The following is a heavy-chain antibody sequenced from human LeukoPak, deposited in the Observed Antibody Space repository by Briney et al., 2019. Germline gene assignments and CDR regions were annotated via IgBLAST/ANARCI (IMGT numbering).Heavy chain of an antibody. CDR2: ISGSGSNT. V-gene: IGHV3-23*01. J-gene: IGHJ4*02. CDR3: ARGNGDYAIHPDY. D-gene: IGHD4-17*01. Sequence: GGSLRLSCAASGFTFSSYAMTWVRQAPGKGLEWVSAISGSGSNTYYADSVKGRFTISRDNSKSILYLLINSLRADDTAVYYCARGNGDYAIHPDYWGQGTLVTVSS. CDR1: GFTFSSYA.